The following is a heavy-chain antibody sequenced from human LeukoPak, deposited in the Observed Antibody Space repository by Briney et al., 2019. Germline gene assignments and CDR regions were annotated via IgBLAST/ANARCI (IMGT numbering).Heavy chain of an antibody. CDR2: ISSSSSTI. CDR1: GFTLSSYS. D-gene: IGHD6-19*01. CDR3: AKRSGYTTGWFFDF. V-gene: IGHV3-48*01. J-gene: IGHJ4*02. Sequence: PGGSLRLSCAASGFTLSSYSMNWVRQAPGKGLEWVSYISSSSSTIYYADSVKGRFTISRDNSKNTLFLQMNSLRAEDTAVFYCAKRSGYTTGWFFDFWGQGTLVTVSS.